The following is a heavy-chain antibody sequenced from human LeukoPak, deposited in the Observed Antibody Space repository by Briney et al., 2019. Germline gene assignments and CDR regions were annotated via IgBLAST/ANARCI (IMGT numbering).Heavy chain of an antibody. J-gene: IGHJ6*02. CDR2: ITSSGTSI. Sequence: GGSLRLSCAASGFTFSDYYMSWIRQAPGKGLEWVSYITSSGTSIYYADSVKGRFTISRDNAKSSLFLQMNSLRAEDTAVYYCARKIAPPAREFYYYYGLDVWGQGTTVTVSS. CDR1: GFTFSDYY. V-gene: IGHV3-11*01. CDR3: ARKIAPPAREFYYYYGLDV. D-gene: IGHD2-2*01.